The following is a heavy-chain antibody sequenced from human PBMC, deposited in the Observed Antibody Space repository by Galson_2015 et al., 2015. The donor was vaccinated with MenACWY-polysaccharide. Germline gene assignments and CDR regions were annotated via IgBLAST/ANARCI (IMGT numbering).Heavy chain of an antibody. CDR3: ARTVPAAMRPKQKRSYYMDV. J-gene: IGHJ6*03. CDR2: MNHNSGNT. CDR1: GYTFTSYA. Sequence: SVKVSCKASGYTFTSYAINWVRQATGQGLEWMGWMNHNSGNTGYAQKFQGRVTMTRNTSISTAYMELSSLRSEDTAVYYCARTVPAAMRPKQKRSYYMDVWGKGTTVTVSS. D-gene: IGHD2-2*01. V-gene: IGHV1-8*01.